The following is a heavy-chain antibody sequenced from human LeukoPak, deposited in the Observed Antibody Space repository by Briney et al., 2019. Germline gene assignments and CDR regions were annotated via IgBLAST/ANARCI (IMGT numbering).Heavy chain of an antibody. J-gene: IGHJ4*02. CDR2: VYYSGST. D-gene: IGHD3-22*01. CDR3: ARQYYDSSGYYPWYFDY. CDR1: GGSFSSTTYY. Sequence: SETLYLTCTVSGGSFSSTTYYWGWIRQPPGKGLEWIGSVYYSGSTYYNQSLKSRVTISVDTSKNQFSLKLTSVTAADTAVYYCARQYYDSSGYYPWYFDYWGQGTLVTVSS. V-gene: IGHV4-39*01.